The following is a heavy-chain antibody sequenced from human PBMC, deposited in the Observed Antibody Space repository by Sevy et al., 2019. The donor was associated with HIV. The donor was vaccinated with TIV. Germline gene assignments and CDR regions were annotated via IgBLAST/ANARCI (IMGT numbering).Heavy chain of an antibody. CDR3: ARAPPVRSGDDSLNWFDP. D-gene: IGHD5-12*01. V-gene: IGHV4-59*01. CDR1: GGSISTYY. CDR2: IYYTGST. Sequence: SETLSLTCTVSGGSISTYYWSWIRQPPGKGLEYIGYIYYTGSTNYNPSLKSRVTISVDTSKIQFSLKLRSVTAVDTAVYYCARAPPVRSGDDSLNWFDPWGQGTLVTVSS. J-gene: IGHJ5*02.